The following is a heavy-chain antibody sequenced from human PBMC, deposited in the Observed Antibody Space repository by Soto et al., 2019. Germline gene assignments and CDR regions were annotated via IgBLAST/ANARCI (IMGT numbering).Heavy chain of an antibody. J-gene: IGHJ3*02. Sequence: PETLSLTCTVSGGSISSYYWSWIRQPPGKGLEWIGYIYYSGSTNYNPSLKSRVTISVDTSKNQFSLKLSSVTAADTAVYYCAREEGSESDAFDTLGQATMVTV. V-gene: IGHV4-59*01. CDR3: AREEGSESDAFDT. CDR2: IYYSGST. CDR1: GGSISSYY.